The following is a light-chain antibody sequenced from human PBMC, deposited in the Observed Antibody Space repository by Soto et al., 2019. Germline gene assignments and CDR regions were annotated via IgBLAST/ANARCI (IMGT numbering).Light chain of an antibody. V-gene: IGKV1-5*01. CDR3: QQYNSYSLWT. Sequence: DIQMTQSPSTLSASVGDRVTITCRASQSISTLLAWYQQKPGKAPELLISDASSLESGVPPRFSGSGFGAEFTLTISSLQPDDFATYYCQQYNSYSLWTFGQGTKVDIK. CDR2: DAS. CDR1: QSISTL. J-gene: IGKJ1*01.